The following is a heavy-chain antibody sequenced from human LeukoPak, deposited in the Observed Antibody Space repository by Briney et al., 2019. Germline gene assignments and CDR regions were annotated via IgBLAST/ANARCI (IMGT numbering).Heavy chain of an antibody. J-gene: IGHJ4*02. CDR3: ARIEGSAITF. Sequence: ASVKVSCKASGYTFTDYYIHWVRQAPGQGLEWMGYISPKSGGTKYAQNFQGRFTMTSDTSVNTAYMELSRLRSDDTALYYYARIEGSAITFWGQGTLVTVSS. D-gene: IGHD3-16*01. V-gene: IGHV1-2*02. CDR1: GYTFTDYY. CDR2: ISPKSGGT.